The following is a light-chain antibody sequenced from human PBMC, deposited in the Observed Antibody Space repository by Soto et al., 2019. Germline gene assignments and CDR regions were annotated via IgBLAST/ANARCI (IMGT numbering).Light chain of an antibody. V-gene: IGKV3-11*01. J-gene: IGKJ4*01. CDR3: QQRSNWPLT. CDR1: QSINTY. Sequence: EVVLTQSPATLSSSPGESVTLSCRASQSINTYLAWYQQKPGQAPRLLIYYASYRAAGIPSRFSGSGSWADFTLPISSLEPADFAIFHCQQRSNWPLTFGGGTKVEI. CDR2: YAS.